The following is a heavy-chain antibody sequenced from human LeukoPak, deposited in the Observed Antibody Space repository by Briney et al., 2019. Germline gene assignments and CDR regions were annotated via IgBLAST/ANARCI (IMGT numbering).Heavy chain of an antibody. CDR1: GYTFTDYH. Sequence: ASVKVSCKASGYTFTDYHIHWVRQAPGQGLEWMGWINPSSGGTNYAQKFQGRVTMTRDTSISTAYVELSRLRSDDTAVYYCARQYSSSSYYFYYMDVWGKGTTVTVSS. V-gene: IGHV1-2*02. CDR2: INPSSGGT. D-gene: IGHD6-6*01. J-gene: IGHJ6*03. CDR3: ARQYSSSSYYFYYMDV.